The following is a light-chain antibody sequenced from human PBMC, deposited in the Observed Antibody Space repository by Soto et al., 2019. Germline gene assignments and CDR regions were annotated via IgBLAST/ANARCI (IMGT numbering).Light chain of an antibody. J-gene: IGLJ1*01. CDR1: SSDVGGYNY. V-gene: IGLV2-14*03. CDR3: SSYTSSGTRL. CDR2: DVS. Sequence: QSVLTQPASVSGSPGQSIAISCPGTSSDVGGYNYVSWYQHHPGKAPKLMIYDVSNRPSGVSNRFSGSKSGNTASLTISGLQAEDEADYYCSSYTSSGTRLFGTGTKVTVL.